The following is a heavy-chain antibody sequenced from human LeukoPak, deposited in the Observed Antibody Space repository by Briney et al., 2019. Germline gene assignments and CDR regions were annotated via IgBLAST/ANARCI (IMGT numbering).Heavy chain of an antibody. Sequence: SETLSLTCTVSGGSISSYYWSWIRQPPGKGLEWIGYIYYSGSTNYNPSLKSRVTISVDTSKNQFSLKLNSVTAADTAVYYCARHYRGSGSIYGMDVWGQGTTVTVSS. CDR2: IYYSGST. CDR1: GGSISSYY. V-gene: IGHV4-59*01. J-gene: IGHJ6*02. CDR3: ARHYRGSGSIYGMDV. D-gene: IGHD3-10*01.